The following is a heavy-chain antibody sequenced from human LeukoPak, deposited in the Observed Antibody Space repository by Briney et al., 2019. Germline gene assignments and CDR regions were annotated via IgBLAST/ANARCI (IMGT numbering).Heavy chain of an antibody. CDR3: AKSGGIMIRGVHY. V-gene: IGHV3-23*01. Sequence: GGSLRLSCAASGFTFSSYAMSWGRQTPGEGLEWVSGISATGGSTDYADSVKGRFTISRDNSKNTLYLQMDSLRAEDTAVYYCAKSGGIMIRGVHYWGQGTLVTVSS. J-gene: IGHJ4*02. CDR2: ISATGGST. D-gene: IGHD3-10*01. CDR1: GFTFSSYA.